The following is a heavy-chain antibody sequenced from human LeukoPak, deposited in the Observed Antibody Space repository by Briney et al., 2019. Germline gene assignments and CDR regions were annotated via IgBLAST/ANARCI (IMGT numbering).Heavy chain of an antibody. CDR1: GFTFSSYA. V-gene: IGHV3-9*01. CDR3: AKDMAIAAAGTVGN. D-gene: IGHD6-13*01. J-gene: IGHJ4*02. Sequence: GGSLRLSCAASGFTFSSYAMHWVRQAPGKGLEWVSGISWNSGSIGYADSVKGRFTISRDNAKNSLYLQMNSLRAEDTALYYCAKDMAIAAAGTVGNWGQGTLVTVSS. CDR2: ISWNSGSI.